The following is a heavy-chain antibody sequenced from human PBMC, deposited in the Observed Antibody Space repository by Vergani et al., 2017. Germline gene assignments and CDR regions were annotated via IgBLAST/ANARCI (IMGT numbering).Heavy chain of an antibody. CDR2: IYYSGST. J-gene: IGHJ6*02. D-gene: IGHD3-9*01. CDR3: AREKLNYDILTGYYDYGMDV. CDR1: GGSISSYY. V-gene: IGHV4-59*01. Sequence: QVQLQESGPGLVKPSETLSLTCTVPGGSISSYYWSWIRQPPGKGLEWIGYIYYSGSTNYNPSLKSRVTISVDTSKNQFSLKLSSVTAADTAVSYCAREKLNYDILTGYYDYGMDVWGQGTTVTVSS.